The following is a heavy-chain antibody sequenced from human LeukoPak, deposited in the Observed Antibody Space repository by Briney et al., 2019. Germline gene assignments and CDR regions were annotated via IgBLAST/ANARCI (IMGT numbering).Heavy chain of an antibody. CDR1: GFTFSSYW. CDR3: ASGADRFDY. Sequence: GGSLRHSRAASGFTFSSYWMSWVRQPPGKGLEWVANIKQDGSEKYYVDSVKGRFTISRDNAKNSLYLQMNSLRAEDTAVYYCASGADRFDYWGQGTLVTVSS. V-gene: IGHV3-7*01. J-gene: IGHJ4*02. D-gene: IGHD3-16*01. CDR2: IKQDGSEK.